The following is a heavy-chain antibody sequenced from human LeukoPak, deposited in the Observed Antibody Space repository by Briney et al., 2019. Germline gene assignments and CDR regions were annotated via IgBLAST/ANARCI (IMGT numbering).Heavy chain of an antibody. CDR1: GYRFTSNW. V-gene: IGHV5-51*01. Sequence: GESLKISCKGSGYRFTSNWIGWVRQMPGKGLEWMGIIYPGDSDTRYSPSFQGQVTISADKSISTAYLQWSSLKASDTAMYYCASRVYSSSWYRAFDIWGQGTMVTVSS. CDR3: ASRVYSSSWYRAFDI. CDR2: IYPGDSDT. D-gene: IGHD6-13*01. J-gene: IGHJ3*02.